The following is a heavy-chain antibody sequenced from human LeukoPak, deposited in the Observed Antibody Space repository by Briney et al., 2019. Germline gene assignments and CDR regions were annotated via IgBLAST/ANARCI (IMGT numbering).Heavy chain of an antibody. CDR2: LYLYGRT. CDR3: ARDVSSRHLDY. J-gene: IGHJ4*02. D-gene: IGHD2/OR15-2a*01. V-gene: IGHV3-66*01. CDR1: GLTLNNHY. Sequence: PGGSLRLSCAASGLTLNNHYLIWLRQPPGKGLECVSFLYLYGRTYYADSVKGRFTISRETSKNMMYLQMNSLRADDTAVYYCARDVSSRHLDYWGQGTLVTVSS.